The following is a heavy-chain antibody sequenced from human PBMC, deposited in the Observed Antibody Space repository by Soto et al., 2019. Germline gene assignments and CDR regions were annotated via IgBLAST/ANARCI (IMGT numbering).Heavy chain of an antibody. CDR1: GITFSTYT. V-gene: IGHV3-30-3*01. Sequence: QVQLVESGGGVVQPGTSLRLSCAASGITFSTYTMHWVRQTPGKGLEWVALIPNDGSRRYYADSVKGRFTISRDNSKNTLSLQMNSLGAEDTAVYYSARAASSSWHLFDYRGQGTLVTVSS. CDR2: IPNDGSRR. J-gene: IGHJ4*02. CDR3: ARAASSSWHLFDY. D-gene: IGHD6-13*01.